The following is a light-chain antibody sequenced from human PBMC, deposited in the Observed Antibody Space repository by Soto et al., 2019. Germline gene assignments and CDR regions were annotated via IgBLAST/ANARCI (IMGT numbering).Light chain of an antibody. CDR1: QSVSSGY. J-gene: IGKJ1*01. CDR2: GAS. Sequence: EIVLTQSPGTLSLSPGERATLSCRASQSVSSGYLAWYQQKPGQPPRVLISGASSRATGIPDRFSGNGSGTDFTLTISSLEPEDFAVYYCQQRSNWGTFGQGTKVDI. V-gene: IGKV3D-20*02. CDR3: QQRSNWGT.